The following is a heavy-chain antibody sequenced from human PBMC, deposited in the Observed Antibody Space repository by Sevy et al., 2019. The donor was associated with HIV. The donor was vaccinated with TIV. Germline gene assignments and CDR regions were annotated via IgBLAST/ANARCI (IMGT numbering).Heavy chain of an antibody. CDR1: GFTFSSCA. CDR3: AKDFYGSGSYYTTDY. CDR2: LSGNGGTT. Sequence: GGSLRLSCAASGFTFSSCAMTWFRQAPGRGLEWISSLSGNGGTTYYAYSVKGRFTISRDNSKNTVYLQMNSLRAEDTALYYCAKDFYGSGSYYTTDYWGQGTLVTVSS. D-gene: IGHD3-10*01. V-gene: IGHV3-23*01. J-gene: IGHJ4*01.